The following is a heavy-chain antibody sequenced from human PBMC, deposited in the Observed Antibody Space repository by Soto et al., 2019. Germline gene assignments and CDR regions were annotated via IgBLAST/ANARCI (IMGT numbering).Heavy chain of an antibody. D-gene: IGHD1-1*01. V-gene: IGHV1-69*06. CDR1: GGTFSSSS. CDR3: AKVCNNNWDVFDH. J-gene: IGHJ5*02. Sequence: QMQLVQSGAEVRRPGSSVKVSCKASGGTFSSSSISWVRQAPGKGLEWMGGIIPNFGSSNYAPSFQGRVTFTADTSTSAAYMELSGLRSEDPAFYYCAKVCNNNWDVFDHWGQGTLVNVSS. CDR2: IIPNFGSS.